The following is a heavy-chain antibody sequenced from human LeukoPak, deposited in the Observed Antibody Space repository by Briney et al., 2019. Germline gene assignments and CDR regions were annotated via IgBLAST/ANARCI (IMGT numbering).Heavy chain of an antibody. Sequence: PGGSLRLSCAASGFTFSSYAMRWVRQAPGKGLEWVSGISGSGGSTYYADSVKGRFTISRDNSKNTLYLQMNSLRAEDTAVYYCAKGDDILTGYLDYWGQGTLVTVSS. D-gene: IGHD3-9*01. V-gene: IGHV3-23*01. CDR2: ISGSGGST. CDR1: GFTFSSYA. J-gene: IGHJ4*02. CDR3: AKGDDILTGYLDY.